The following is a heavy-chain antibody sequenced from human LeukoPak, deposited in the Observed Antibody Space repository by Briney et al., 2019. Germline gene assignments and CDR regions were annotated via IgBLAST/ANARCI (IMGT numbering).Heavy chain of an antibody. CDR2: ISGSGGTT. Sequence: GGSLRLSCATSGFTFSNYAVSWVRQAPGKGLEWVSSISGSGGTTYYADSVKGRFTISRDNSKNTLYLQMNSLRAEDTAVYYCARDDCNGGSCYPDYWGQGTLLTVSS. CDR1: GFTFSNYA. J-gene: IGHJ4*02. D-gene: IGHD2-15*01. CDR3: ARDDCNGGSCYPDY. V-gene: IGHV3-23*01.